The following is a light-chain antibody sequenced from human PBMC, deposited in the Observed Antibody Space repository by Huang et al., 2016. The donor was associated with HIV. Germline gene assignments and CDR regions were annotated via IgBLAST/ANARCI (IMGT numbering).Light chain of an antibody. Sequence: EVVMTQSPATLSVSPGERATLSCRASQSVGSNLAWYQQKPALSPRLLIFGVSTRATGVPARFSGSGSGAEFTLTISSLQSEDFAVYYCQQYNDWPRTFGQGTKLEIK. J-gene: IGKJ2*01. CDR3: QQYNDWPRT. CDR1: QSVGSN. CDR2: GVS. V-gene: IGKV3-15*01.